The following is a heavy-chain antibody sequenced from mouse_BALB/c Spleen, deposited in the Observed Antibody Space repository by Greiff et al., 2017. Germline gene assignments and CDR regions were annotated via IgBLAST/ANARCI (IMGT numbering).Heavy chain of an antibody. CDR3: ARLTYYYGSSYGYFDV. CDR2: INPGSSTI. D-gene: IGHD1-1*01. J-gene: IGHJ1*01. CDR1: GFDFSRYW. V-gene: IGHV4-2*02. Sequence: EVKVVESGGGLVQPGGSLNLSCAASGFDFSRYWMSWARQAPGKGQEWIGEINPGSSTINYTPSLKDKFIISRDNAKNTLYLQMSKVRSEDTALYYCARLTYYYGSSYGYFDVWGAGTTVTVSS.